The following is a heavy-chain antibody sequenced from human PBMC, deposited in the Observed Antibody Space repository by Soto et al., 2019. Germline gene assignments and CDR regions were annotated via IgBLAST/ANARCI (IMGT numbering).Heavy chain of an antibody. CDR3: AKDMIPWEGYDSDLYYYYYMDV. Sequence: GGSLRLSCVASGFSFSDYSMSWVRQAPGKGLEWVSSIGRSGATTYYGDSVKGRFTISRDNSRNTVYLQMNSLRAEDTAVYYCAKDMIPWEGYDSDLYYYYYMDVWGKGTTVTVSS. CDR1: GFSFSDYS. D-gene: IGHD3-16*01. V-gene: IGHV3-23*01. J-gene: IGHJ6*03. CDR2: IGRSGATT.